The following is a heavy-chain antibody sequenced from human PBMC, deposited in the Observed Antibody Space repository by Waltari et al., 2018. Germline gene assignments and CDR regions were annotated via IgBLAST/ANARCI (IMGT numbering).Heavy chain of an antibody. J-gene: IGHJ5*02. Sequence: WGWSRQSAGKGLEWIGSSYYSGSTYYNPTLKSRVTISGDTSKNQFSLKLSSVTAADTAVYYCARHWKKSGHRCDPWGQGTLVTVSS. CDR3: ARHWKKSGHRCDP. V-gene: IGHV4-39*01. CDR2: SYYSGST. D-gene: IGHD5-12*01.